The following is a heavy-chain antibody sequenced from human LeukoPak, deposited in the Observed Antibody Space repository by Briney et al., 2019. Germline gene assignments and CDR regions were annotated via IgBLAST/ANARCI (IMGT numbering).Heavy chain of an antibody. CDR1: GFIFSSYG. CDR3: AREPIDGDCQFDY. V-gene: IGHV3-30*12. D-gene: IGHD2-21*02. Sequence: GGSLRLSCAASGFIFSSYGFHWVRQAPGKGLEWVAVISYNAGYKHHTDSVKDRFTISRDDSKSTVFLQMNSLRAEDTALYYCAREPIDGDCQFDYWGQGTLVTVSS. J-gene: IGHJ4*02. CDR2: ISYNAGYK.